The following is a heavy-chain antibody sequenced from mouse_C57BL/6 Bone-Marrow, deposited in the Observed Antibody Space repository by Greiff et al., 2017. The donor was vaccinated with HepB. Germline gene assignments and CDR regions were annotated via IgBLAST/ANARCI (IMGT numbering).Heavy chain of an antibody. CDR3: ATGVLRYYYAMDY. J-gene: IGHJ4*01. CDR2: IYPGDGDT. D-gene: IGHD1-1*01. CDR1: GYAFSSSW. V-gene: IGHV1-82*01. Sequence: VKLQESGPELVKPGASVKISCKASGYAFSSSWMNWVKQRPGKGLEWIGRIYPGDGDTNYNGKFKGKATLTADKSSSTAYMQLSSLTSEDSAVYFCATGVLRYYYAMDYWGQGTSVTVSS.